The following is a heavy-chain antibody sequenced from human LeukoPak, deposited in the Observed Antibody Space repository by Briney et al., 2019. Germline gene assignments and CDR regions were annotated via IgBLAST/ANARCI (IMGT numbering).Heavy chain of an antibody. Sequence: ASVKVSCKASGCTFTSYGISWVRQAPGQGLEWMGWISPYNGNTNYAQKVQGRVTMTTDTSTSTAYMELRSLRSDDTAVYYCARGSYRHDAFDIWGQGTMVTVSS. CDR1: GCTFTSYG. CDR2: ISPYNGNT. D-gene: IGHD3-16*02. V-gene: IGHV1-18*01. CDR3: ARGSYRHDAFDI. J-gene: IGHJ3*02.